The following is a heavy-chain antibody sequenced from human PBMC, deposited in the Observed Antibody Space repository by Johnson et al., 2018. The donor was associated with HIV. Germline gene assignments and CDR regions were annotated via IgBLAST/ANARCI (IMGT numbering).Heavy chain of an antibody. D-gene: IGHD1-26*01. CDR2: VNPNGDST. Sequence: MQLVESGGGLAKPAWSPRLSCAASQFIFSNYYMNCVRQAPGNGLELVGQVNPNGDSTYLIDSGKDRFNTSRDNAKNSLYLQMNSLRAEDTAVYYCTTPSGSYVSSYDAFDIWGQGTMVTVSS. CDR1: QFIFSNYY. CDR3: TTPSGSYVSSYDAFDI. V-gene: IGHV3-25*03. J-gene: IGHJ3*02.